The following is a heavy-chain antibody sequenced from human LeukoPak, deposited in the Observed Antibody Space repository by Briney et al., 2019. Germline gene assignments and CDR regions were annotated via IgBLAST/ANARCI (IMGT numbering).Heavy chain of an antibody. D-gene: IGHD6-19*01. J-gene: IGHJ6*02. CDR1: GFTFDDYA. CDR3: AKDMKKGSSGWSYYYGMDV. V-gene: IGHV3-9*01. CDR2: ISWNSGSI. Sequence: GGSLRLSCAASGFTFDDYAMHWVRQAPGKGLEWVSGISWNSGSIGYADSVKGRFTISRDNAKNSLYLQMNSLRAEDTALYYCAKDMKKGSSGWSYYYGMDVWGQGTTVTVSS.